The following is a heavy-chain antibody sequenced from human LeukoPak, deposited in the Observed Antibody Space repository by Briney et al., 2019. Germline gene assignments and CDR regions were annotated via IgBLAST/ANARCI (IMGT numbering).Heavy chain of an antibody. CDR1: GASISNNNYY. V-gene: IGHV4-39*07. J-gene: IGHJ5*02. Sequence: PSETLSLTGTVSGASISNNNYYWGWIRQPPGKGLEWIGNIYYSGSTYYNPSLKSRVTISVDTSKNQFSLKLSSVTAADTAVYYCARTPDLYNWFDPWGQGTLVTVSS. CDR2: IYYSGST. CDR3: ARTPDLYNWFDP.